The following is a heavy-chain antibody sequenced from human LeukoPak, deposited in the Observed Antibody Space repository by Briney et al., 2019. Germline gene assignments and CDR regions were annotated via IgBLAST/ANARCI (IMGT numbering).Heavy chain of an antibody. J-gene: IGHJ6*02. CDR3: ARRGPAGSSSSGMDV. V-gene: IGHV6-1*01. Sequence: SQTLSLTFAISGDSVSINSVTWNWIRQSPSRGLEWLGRTYYRSRWYFDYAVSVNSRITINPDTSKNQFSLQLNSVTLEDTAVYYCARRGPAGSSSSGMDVWGQGTTVTVSS. D-gene: IGHD6-6*01. CDR1: GDSVSINSVT. CDR2: TYYRSRWYF.